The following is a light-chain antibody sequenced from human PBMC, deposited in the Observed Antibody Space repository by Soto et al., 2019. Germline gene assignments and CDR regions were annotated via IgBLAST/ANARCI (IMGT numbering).Light chain of an antibody. J-gene: IGKJ1*01. CDR2: GAS. V-gene: IGKV3-20*01. CDR1: QSVSSSY. Sequence: EIVLTQSPGTLSLSPGERATLSCRASQSVSSSYLAWYQQKPGQAPRLLIYGASSRATGIPDRFSGSGSGTDFTLTISRLEPEEFALYYCQQYGSSPLTFVQWTKVEIK. CDR3: QQYGSSPLT.